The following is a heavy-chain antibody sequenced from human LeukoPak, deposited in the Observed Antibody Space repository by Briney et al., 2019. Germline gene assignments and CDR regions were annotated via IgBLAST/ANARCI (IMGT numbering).Heavy chain of an antibody. V-gene: IGHV1-69*06. CDR2: IIPIFGTA. CDR1: GGTFSSYA. D-gene: IGHD2-21*02. J-gene: IGHJ4*02. CDR3: ARDLAYCGGDCYPGGDY. Sequence: SVKVSCKASGGTFSSYAISWVRQAPGQGLEWMGRIIPIFGTANYAQKFQGRVTITADKSASTAYMQLSSLRSEDTAVYYCARDLAYCGGDCYPGGDYWGQGTLVTVSS.